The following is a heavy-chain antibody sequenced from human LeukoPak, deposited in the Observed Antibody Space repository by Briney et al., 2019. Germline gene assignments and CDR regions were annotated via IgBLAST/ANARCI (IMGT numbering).Heavy chain of an antibody. D-gene: IGHD4-11*01. V-gene: IGHV4-30-4*08. Sequence: SETLSLTCTVSGGSISSRDYFWSWIRQPPGKGPEWIGYIYYSGTTYYNPSLKSRVTISVDTSKDQFSLKLTSVTAADTAVYYCARAPLTTEGANWFDPWGQGALVTVSS. CDR1: GGSISSRDYF. CDR2: IYYSGTT. J-gene: IGHJ5*02. CDR3: ARAPLTTEGANWFDP.